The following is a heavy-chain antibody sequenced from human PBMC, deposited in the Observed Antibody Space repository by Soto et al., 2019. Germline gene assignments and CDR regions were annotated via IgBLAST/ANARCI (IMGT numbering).Heavy chain of an antibody. CDR3: ARDVPYCSGGSCYPI. CDR1: GVSINRGDYY. V-gene: IGHV4-61*08. J-gene: IGHJ3*02. Sequence: SETLSLTCSVSGVSINRGDYYWSWIRQSPGRGLEWIGSIYYSGSTNYNPSLKSRVTISVDTSKNQFSLKLSSVTAADTAVYYCARDVPYCSGGSCYPIWGQGTMVTVSS. CDR2: IYYSGST. D-gene: IGHD2-15*01.